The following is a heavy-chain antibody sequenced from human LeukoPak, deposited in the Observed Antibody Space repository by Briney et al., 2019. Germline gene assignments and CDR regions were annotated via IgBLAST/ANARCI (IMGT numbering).Heavy chain of an antibody. CDR1: GFTFDDYT. CDR2: ISWDGGST. Sequence: GGSLRLSCAASGFTFDDYTMHWVRQAPGKGLEWVSLISWDGGSTYYADSVKGRFTISRDNSKNSLYLQMNSLRTEDTALYYCASQVVGATTPLDYWGQGTLVTVSS. V-gene: IGHV3-43*01. D-gene: IGHD1-26*01. J-gene: IGHJ4*02. CDR3: ASQVVGATTPLDY.